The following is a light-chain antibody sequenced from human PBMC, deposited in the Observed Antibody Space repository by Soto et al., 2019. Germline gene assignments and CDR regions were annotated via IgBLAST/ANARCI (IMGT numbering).Light chain of an antibody. J-gene: IGKJ3*01. CDR3: QQFYNIPFT. CDR2: WAS. Sequence: DIVMTQSPDSLAVSLGERATINCKSSQSVLYSSNNKSYLAWYQQKVGQRPKLLIYWASTRESGVPDRFSGSGSGTDFTLTISSLQAEDVAVYYCQQFYNIPFTFGPGTKVDFK. CDR1: QSVLYSSNNKSY. V-gene: IGKV4-1*01.